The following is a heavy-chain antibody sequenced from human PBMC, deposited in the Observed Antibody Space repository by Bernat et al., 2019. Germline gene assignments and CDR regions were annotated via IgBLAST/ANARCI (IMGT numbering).Heavy chain of an antibody. V-gene: IGHV3-21*01. CDR2: ISSSSSYI. CDR1: GFTFSSYS. D-gene: IGHD2-15*01. J-gene: IGHJ6*02. CDR3: ARVMRFYCSGGSCYSRLYYYYGMDV. Sequence: EVQLVESGGGLVKPGGSLRLSCAASGFTFSSYSMNWVRQAPGKGLEWVSSISSSSSYIYYADSVKGRFTISRDHAKNSLYLQMNSLRAEDTAVYYCARVMRFYCSGGSCYSRLYYYYGMDVGGQGTTVTVSS.